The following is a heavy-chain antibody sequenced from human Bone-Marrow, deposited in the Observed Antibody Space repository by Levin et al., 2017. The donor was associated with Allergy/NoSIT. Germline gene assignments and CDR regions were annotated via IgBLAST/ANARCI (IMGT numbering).Heavy chain of an antibody. J-gene: IGHJ6*02. D-gene: IGHD1-26*01. CDR1: GGTFSSYT. CDR3: ARDRPWELFVLYHYYYGMDV. CDR2: IIPILGIA. Sequence: SVKVSCKASGGTFSSYTISWVRQAPGQGLEWMGRIIPILGIANYAQKFQGRVTITADKSTSTAYMELSSLRSEDTAVYYCARDRPWELFVLYHYYYGMDVWGQGTTVTVSS. V-gene: IGHV1-69*04.